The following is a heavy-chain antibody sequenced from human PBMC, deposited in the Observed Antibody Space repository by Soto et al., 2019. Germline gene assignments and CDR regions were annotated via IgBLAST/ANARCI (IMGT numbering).Heavy chain of an antibody. CDR1: GYSFTSYW. D-gene: IGHD4-17*01. CDR2: IYPGDSDT. J-gene: IGHJ6*02. CDR3: ARSGGATVDQAGYYYGMDV. V-gene: IGHV5-51*01. Sequence: PGESLKISCKGSGYSFTSYWIGWVRQMPGKGLEWMGIIYPGDSDTRYSPSFQGQVTISADKSISTAYLQWSSLKASDTAMYYCARSGGATVDQAGYYYGMDVWGQGTTVTVSS.